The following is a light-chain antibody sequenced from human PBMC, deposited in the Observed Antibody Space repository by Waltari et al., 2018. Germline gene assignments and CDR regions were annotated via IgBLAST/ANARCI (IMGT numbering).Light chain of an antibody. Sequence: DIQLTQSPSFLSASVGDRVTITCRASQGISTFLALYQQGPGKAPKLLIYGACTLQIGVPSMFSGSGSGREFTLTISSLQPEDFATYYCQQLNDYPRTFGQGTKVDIK. CDR3: QQLNDYPRT. CDR1: QGISTF. V-gene: IGKV1-9*01. J-gene: IGKJ1*01. CDR2: GAC.